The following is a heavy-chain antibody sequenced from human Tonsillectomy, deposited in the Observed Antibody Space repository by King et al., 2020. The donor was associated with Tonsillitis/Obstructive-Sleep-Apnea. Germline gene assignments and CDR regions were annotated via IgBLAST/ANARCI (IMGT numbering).Heavy chain of an antibody. CDR2: ISYDGSNK. J-gene: IGHJ4*02. CDR1: GFTFSSYA. CDR3: ARERYGDYYCFDY. D-gene: IGHD4-17*01. V-gene: IGHV3-30*01. Sequence: VQLVESGGGVVQPGRSLRLSCAAPGFTFSSYAMHWVRQAPGKGLEWVAVISYDGSNKYYADSVKGRFTISRDNSKNTLYLQMNSLRAEDTAVYYCARERYGDYYCFDYWGQGTLVTVSS.